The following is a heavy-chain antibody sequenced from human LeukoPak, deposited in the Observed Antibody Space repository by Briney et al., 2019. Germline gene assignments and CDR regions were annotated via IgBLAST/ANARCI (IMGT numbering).Heavy chain of an antibody. V-gene: IGHV3-53*01. CDR3: AGGGGESLTDNLFDY. Sequence: GGSLRLSCTVSGFTVSSNSMSWVRQAPGKGLEWVSFIYSDNTHYSDSVKGRFTISRDNSKNTLYLQMNSLRAEDTAVYYCAGGGGESLTDNLFDYWGQGTLITVSS. CDR1: GFTVSSNS. CDR2: IYSDNT. J-gene: IGHJ4*02. D-gene: IGHD3-16*01.